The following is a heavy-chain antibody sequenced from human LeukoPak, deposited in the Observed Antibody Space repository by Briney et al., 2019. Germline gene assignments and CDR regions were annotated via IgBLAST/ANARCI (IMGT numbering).Heavy chain of an antibody. V-gene: IGHV4-34*01. D-gene: IGHD2-15*01. CDR3: ARGGIPVVVAATGYFDY. CDR2: INHSGST. CDR1: GGSISSYY. J-gene: IGHJ4*02. Sequence: PSETLSLACTVSGGSISSYYWSWIRQPPGKGLEWIGEINHSGSTNYNPSLKSRVTISVDTSKNQFSLKLSSVTAADTAVYYCARGGIPVVVAATGYFDYWGQGTLVTVSS.